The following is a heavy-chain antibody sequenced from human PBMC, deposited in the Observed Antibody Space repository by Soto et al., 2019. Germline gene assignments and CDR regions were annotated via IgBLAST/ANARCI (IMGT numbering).Heavy chain of an antibody. D-gene: IGHD2-2*01. CDR2: ISWNSGSI. CDR3: AKDRSRVYQCYMDV. Sequence: EVHLVESGGGLVQPGRSLRLSCAASGFTFDDYAMHWVRQAPGKGLEWVSGISWNSGSIGYADSVKGRFTISRDNARNPLYLQMNSLRAEDTAVYYCAKDRSRVYQCYMDVWGKGTTVTLSS. J-gene: IGHJ6*03. V-gene: IGHV3-9*01. CDR1: GFTFDDYA.